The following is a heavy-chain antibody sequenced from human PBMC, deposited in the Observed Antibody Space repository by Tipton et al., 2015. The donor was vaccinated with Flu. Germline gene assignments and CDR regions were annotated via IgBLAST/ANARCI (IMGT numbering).Heavy chain of an antibody. CDR1: GGSIRSFF. Sequence: GLVKPSETLSLTCAVSGGSIRSFFGGWIRQPPGKGLELIGTIDYVGDTHYKPSLKSRVTISVDTSKNQFSLKLSSVTAADTAVYYCARNGHDCTNNWGQGTLVTVSS. J-gene: IGHJ4*02. D-gene: IGHD4-11*01. CDR2: IDYVGDT. CDR3: ARNGHDCTNN. V-gene: IGHV4-59*08.